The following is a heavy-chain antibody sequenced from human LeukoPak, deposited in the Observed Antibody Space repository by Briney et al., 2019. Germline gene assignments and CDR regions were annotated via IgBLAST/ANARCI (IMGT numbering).Heavy chain of an antibody. CDR2: INNEGTST. V-gene: IGHV3-74*01. CDR1: GFTFSNYW. CDR3: VTTWGAHYWYFDL. Sequence: GGSLRLSCAASGFTFSNYWMHWVRQAPGKGLVWVSRINNEGTSTNYADSMKGRFTISRDNAKNSLYLQMNSLRAEDTAVYYCVTTWGAHYWYFDLWGRGALVTVSS. D-gene: IGHD1-26*01. J-gene: IGHJ2*01.